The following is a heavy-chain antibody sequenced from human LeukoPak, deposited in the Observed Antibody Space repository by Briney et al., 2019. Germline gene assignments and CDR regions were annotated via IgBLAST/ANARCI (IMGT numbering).Heavy chain of an antibody. V-gene: IGHV3-23*01. Sequence: TGGSLRLSCAASEFSVGSNYMTWVRQAPGKGLEWVSAISGSGGSTYYADSVKGRFTISRDNSKNTLYLQMNSLRAEDTAVYYCASPGRFGELLPVLHFDYWGQGTLVTVSS. J-gene: IGHJ4*02. CDR1: EFSVGSNY. D-gene: IGHD3-10*01. CDR3: ASPGRFGELLPVLHFDY. CDR2: ISGSGGST.